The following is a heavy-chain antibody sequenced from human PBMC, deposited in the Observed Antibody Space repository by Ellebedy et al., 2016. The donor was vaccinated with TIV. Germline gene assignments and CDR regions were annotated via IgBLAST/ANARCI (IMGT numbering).Heavy chain of an antibody. V-gene: IGHV3-21*01. J-gene: IGHJ4*02. CDR1: GFTFSFYS. Sequence: GESLKIPCAAPGFTFSFYSMNWVRQAPGKGLEWVSSISSSSSYIYYADSVKGRFTISRDSAKNSLYLQMNSLRDEDTAVYYCARSRALRGVTFDYWGQGTLVTVSS. CDR2: ISSSSSYI. CDR3: ARSRALRGVTFDY. D-gene: IGHD3-10*01.